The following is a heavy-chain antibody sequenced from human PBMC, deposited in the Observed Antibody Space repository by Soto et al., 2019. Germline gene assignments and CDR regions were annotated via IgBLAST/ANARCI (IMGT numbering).Heavy chain of an antibody. CDR2: ISYTETT. V-gene: IGHV4-39*01. D-gene: IGHD3-10*01. CDR1: RGSIRSGSYY. CDR3: VSRPIFGFPYGPFDY. Sequence: SETLSLTCSVSRGSIRSGSYYWAWIRQTPGKGLEWIATISYTETTYYNPSLKSRVAISVDLSKNQFSLRLNSMTAADTAVYFCVSRPIFGFPYGPFDYWGQGTLVTVSA. J-gene: IGHJ4*02.